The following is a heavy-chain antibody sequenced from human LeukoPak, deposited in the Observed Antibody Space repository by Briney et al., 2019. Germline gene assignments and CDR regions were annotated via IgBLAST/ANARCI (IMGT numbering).Heavy chain of an antibody. CDR2: IDSSGSNI. Sequence: GGSLRPSCAASGFTFSSYEMNWVRQAPGKGLEWVSYIDSSGSNIHYADSVKGRFTISRDNSKNTLFLQVNSLRAEDTAVYYCTTDGVGVEGATYDNWGQGTLVSVSS. V-gene: IGHV3-48*03. D-gene: IGHD1-26*01. CDR3: TTDGVGVEGATYDN. CDR1: GFTFSSYE. J-gene: IGHJ4*02.